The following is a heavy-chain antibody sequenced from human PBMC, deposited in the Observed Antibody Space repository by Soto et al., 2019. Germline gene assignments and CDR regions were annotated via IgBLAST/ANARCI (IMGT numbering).Heavy chain of an antibody. J-gene: IGHJ4*02. Sequence: GGSLRLSCAASGFTFGSYAMSWVRLAPGKGLEWVSVAGPSGSSTFYADSVKGRFTISRDQSKNTLYLQMNSLRAEDTAVYYCARDFCPVLTCYDLWGQGVLVTVSS. CDR2: AGPSGSST. CDR1: GFTFGSYA. V-gene: IGHV3-23*01. D-gene: IGHD2-15*01. CDR3: ARDFCPVLTCYDL.